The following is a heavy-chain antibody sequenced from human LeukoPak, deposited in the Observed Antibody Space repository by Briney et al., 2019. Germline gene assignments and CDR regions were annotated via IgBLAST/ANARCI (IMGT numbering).Heavy chain of an antibody. CDR2: ISYDGSNK. CDR1: GFTFSSYG. V-gene: IGHV3-30*18. D-gene: IGHD3/OR15-3a*01. Sequence: PGGSLRLSCAASGFTFSSYGMHWVRQAPGKGLEWVAVISYDGSNKYYADSVKGRFTISRDNSKNTLYLQMNSLRAEDTAVYYCAKGRRSASFGLPAANDYWGQGTLVTVSS. CDR3: AKGRRSASFGLPAANDY. J-gene: IGHJ4*02.